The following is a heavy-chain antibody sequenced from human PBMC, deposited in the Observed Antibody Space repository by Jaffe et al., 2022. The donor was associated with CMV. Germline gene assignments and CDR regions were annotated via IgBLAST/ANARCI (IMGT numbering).Heavy chain of an antibody. CDR1: GFTFSSYA. J-gene: IGHJ5*02. CDR3: AKGGLYYYDSSYNWFDP. CDR2: ISGSGGST. V-gene: IGHV3-23*04. Sequence: EVQLVESGGGLVQPGGSLRLSCAASGFTFSSYAMSWVRQAPGKGLEWVSAISGSGGSTYYADSVKGRFTISRDNSKNTLYLQMNSLRAEDTAVYYCAKGGLYYYDSSYNWFDPWGQGTLVTVSS. D-gene: IGHD3-22*01.